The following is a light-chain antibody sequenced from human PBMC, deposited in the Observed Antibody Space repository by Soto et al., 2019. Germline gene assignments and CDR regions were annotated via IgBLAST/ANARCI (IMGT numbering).Light chain of an antibody. V-gene: IGKV1-33*01. CDR2: DAS. J-gene: IGKJ5*01. CDR1: QGIATW. Sequence: DIHMPQSPSSVSASVGDRVSITCRASQGIATWLAWYQQKPGKAPKLLIYDASNLETGVPSRFSGSGSGTDFTFTISSLQPEDIATYYCQQYDNFPRAINFGQGTRLEIK. CDR3: QQYDNFPRAIN.